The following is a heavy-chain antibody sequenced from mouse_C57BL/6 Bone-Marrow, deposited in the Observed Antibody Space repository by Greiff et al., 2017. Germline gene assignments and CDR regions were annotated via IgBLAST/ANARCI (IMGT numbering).Heavy chain of an antibody. Sequence: QVQLQQPGAELVMPGASVKLSCKASGYTFTSYWMHWVKQRPGQGLEWIGEIDPSDSYTNYNQKFKGKSTLTVDKSSSTAYMQLSSLTSEDSAVYYCARSWDYDGRYAMDYWGQGTSVTVSS. CDR1: GYTFTSYW. V-gene: IGHV1-69*01. CDR3: ARSWDYDGRYAMDY. CDR2: IDPSDSYT. J-gene: IGHJ4*01. D-gene: IGHD2-4*01.